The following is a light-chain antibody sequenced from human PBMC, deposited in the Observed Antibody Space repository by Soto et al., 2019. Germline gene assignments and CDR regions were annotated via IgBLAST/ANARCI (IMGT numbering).Light chain of an antibody. Sequence: DVQMSQSRSSRSASGGDRVTITNRASQSISSYLNWYQQEPGKAPKLLIYAASSLQSGVPSRFSGSGSGTDFTLTISSLKPEDFQTYYCQQSYSNPHNFGQGTRLEIK. CDR2: AAS. CDR1: QSISSY. V-gene: IGKV1-39*01. CDR3: QQSYSNPHN. J-gene: IGKJ5*01.